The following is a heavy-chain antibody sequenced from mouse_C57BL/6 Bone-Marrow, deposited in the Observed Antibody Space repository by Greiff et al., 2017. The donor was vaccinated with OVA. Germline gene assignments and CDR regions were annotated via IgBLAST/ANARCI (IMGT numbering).Heavy chain of an antibody. J-gene: IGHJ3*01. V-gene: IGHV1-80*01. Sequence: VQRVESGAELVKPGASVKISCKASGYAFSSYWMNWVKQRPGKGLEWIGQIYPGDGDTNYNGKFKGKATLTEDKSSSKAYNQLSRLTSKDSAVYICERLAWFAYWGQGTLVTVSA. CDR3: ERLAWFAY. CDR1: GYAFSSYW. CDR2: IYPGDGDT.